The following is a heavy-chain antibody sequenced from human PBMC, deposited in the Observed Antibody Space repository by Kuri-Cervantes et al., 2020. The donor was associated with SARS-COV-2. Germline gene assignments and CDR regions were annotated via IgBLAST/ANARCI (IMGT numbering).Heavy chain of an antibody. J-gene: IGHJ4*02. D-gene: IGHD2-2*01. V-gene: IGHV3-9*03. CDR1: GFTFDDYA. CDR2: ISWNSGSI. Sequence: SLKISCAASGFTFDDYAMHWVRQAPGKGPEWVSGISWNSGSIGYADSVKGRFTISRDNAKNSLYLQMNSLRAEDMALYYCARDSPEDIVVVPAAMEPYYFDYWGQGTLVTVSS. CDR3: ARDSPEDIVVVPAAMEPYYFDY.